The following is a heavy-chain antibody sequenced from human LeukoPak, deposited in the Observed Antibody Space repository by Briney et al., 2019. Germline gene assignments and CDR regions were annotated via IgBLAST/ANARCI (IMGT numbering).Heavy chain of an antibody. V-gene: IGHV3-23*01. CDR2: ISGSGGST. CDR1: GFTFSNYA. CDR3: AKMALTMIVVPYYMDV. D-gene: IGHD3-22*01. Sequence: GGSLRLSCAASGFTFSNYAMSWVRQAPGKGLEWVSAISGSGGSTYYADSVKGRFTISRDNTNNILYLQMNSLRAEDTAVYYLAKMALTMIVVPYYMDVWGKGTTVTVS. J-gene: IGHJ6*03.